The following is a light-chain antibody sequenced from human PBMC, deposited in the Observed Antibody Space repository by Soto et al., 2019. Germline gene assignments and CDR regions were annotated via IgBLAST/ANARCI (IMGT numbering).Light chain of an antibody. CDR2: EVS. J-gene: IGLJ2*01. CDR1: SSDVGSYNR. V-gene: IGLV2-18*02. Sequence: QSALTQPPSVSGSPGQSVTISCTGTSSDVGSYNRVSWYQQSPGTAPKVMIYEVSNRPSGVPDRFSGSKSGNTASLTISGLQAEDEADYYCSSYTSSSTLLFGGGTKLT. CDR3: SSYTSSSTLL.